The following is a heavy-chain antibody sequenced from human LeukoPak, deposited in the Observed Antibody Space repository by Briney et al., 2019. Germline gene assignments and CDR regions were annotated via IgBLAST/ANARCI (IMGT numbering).Heavy chain of an antibody. Sequence: SETLSLTCAVSGGSISSNSYYWSWLRQPPGKGLEWIGEINHSGSTNYNPSLKSRATISVDTSKNQFSLKLSSVTAADTAVYYCARDRGLLWFGELSWSFDYWGQGTLVTVSS. CDR1: GGSISSNSYY. CDR3: ARDRGLLWFGELSWSFDY. J-gene: IGHJ4*02. CDR2: INHSGST. V-gene: IGHV4-39*07. D-gene: IGHD3-10*01.